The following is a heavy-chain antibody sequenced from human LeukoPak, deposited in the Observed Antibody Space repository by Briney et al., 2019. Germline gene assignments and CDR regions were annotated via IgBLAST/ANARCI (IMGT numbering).Heavy chain of an antibody. CDR3: TRGDYYDGGGRNWFDP. Sequence: SETLSLTCAVYGGSFSGYYWSWIRQPPGKGLEWIGEINHSGSTNYNPSLKSRVTISVDTSKNQFSLKLSSVTAADTAMYYCTRGDYYDGGGRNWFDPWGQGTLVTVSS. J-gene: IGHJ5*02. D-gene: IGHD3-16*01. CDR2: INHSGST. CDR1: GGSFSGYY. V-gene: IGHV4-34*01.